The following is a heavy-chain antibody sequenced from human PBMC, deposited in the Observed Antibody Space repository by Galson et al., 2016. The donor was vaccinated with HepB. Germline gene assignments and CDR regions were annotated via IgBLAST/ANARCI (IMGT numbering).Heavy chain of an antibody. D-gene: IGHD7-27*01. CDR2: FDPEDGET. CDR1: GYTLTEFS. CDR3: AAGAKLGRRIPLYGLDV. Sequence: SVKVSCKVSGYTLTEFSMHWVRQVPGKGLEWMGGFDPEDGETIYAQKFQGRVTMSEDTSTDTAYMELSSLSSGDTALYSCAAGAKLGRRIPLYGLDVWGQGTTVTVSS. J-gene: IGHJ6*02. V-gene: IGHV1-24*01.